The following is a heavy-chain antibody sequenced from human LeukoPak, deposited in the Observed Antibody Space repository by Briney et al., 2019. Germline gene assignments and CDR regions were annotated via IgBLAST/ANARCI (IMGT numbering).Heavy chain of an antibody. D-gene: IGHD3-22*01. CDR2: IYTSGIT. Sequence: PSETLSLTCSVSGGSITTYYWSWIRQPAGKGLEWIGRIYTSGITNYNPSLKSRVTMSVDTSKNHFSLKLSSVTAADTAVYFCARDAAGEGRLVITWFDPWGQGTLVTVSS. CDR3: ARDAAGEGRLVITWFDP. V-gene: IGHV4-4*07. CDR1: GGSITTYY. J-gene: IGHJ5*02.